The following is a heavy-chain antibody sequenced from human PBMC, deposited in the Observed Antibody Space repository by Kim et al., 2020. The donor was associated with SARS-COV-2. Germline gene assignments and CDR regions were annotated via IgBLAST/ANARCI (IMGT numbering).Heavy chain of an antibody. CDR3: AKGPLSSSGPKYCSGGSCYSGVDY. J-gene: IGHJ4*02. CDR1: GFTFSSYA. CDR2: ISGSGGST. V-gene: IGHV3-23*01. D-gene: IGHD2-15*01. Sequence: GGSLRLSCAASGFTFSSYAMSWVRQAPGKGLEWVSAISGSGGSTYYADSVKGRFTISRDNSKNTLYLQMNSLRAEDTAVYYCAKGPLSSSGPKYCSGGSCYSGVDYWGQGTLVTVSS.